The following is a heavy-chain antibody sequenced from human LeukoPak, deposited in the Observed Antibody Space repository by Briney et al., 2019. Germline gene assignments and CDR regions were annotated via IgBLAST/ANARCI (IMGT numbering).Heavy chain of an antibody. CDR3: AKDGGYGSSFEIFY. J-gene: IGHJ4*02. V-gene: IGHV3-43*02. D-gene: IGHD6-6*01. CDR1: GFTFDDYA. CDR2: ISGDGGST. Sequence: GGSLRLSCAASGFTFDDYAMHWVRQAPGKGLEWVSLISGDGGSTYYADSVKGRFTISRDNSKNSLYLQMNSLRTEDTALYYCAKDGGYGSSFEIFYWGQGTLVTVSS.